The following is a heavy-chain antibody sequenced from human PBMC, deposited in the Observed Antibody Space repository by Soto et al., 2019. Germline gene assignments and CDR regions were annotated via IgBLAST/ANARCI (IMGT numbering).Heavy chain of an antibody. V-gene: IGHV1-69*01. D-gene: IGHD6-13*01. CDR2: IIPIFGTA. CDR1: GGTFSSYA. CDR3: ARGVRAAARTFFGGWFDP. J-gene: IGHJ5*02. Sequence: QVQLVQSGAEVKKPGSSVKVSCKASGGTFSSYAISWVRQAPGQGLEWMGGIIPIFGTANYAQKFQGRVTITADESTSTAYMELSSLRSEDTAVYYCARGVRAAARTFFGGWFDPWGQGTLVTVSS.